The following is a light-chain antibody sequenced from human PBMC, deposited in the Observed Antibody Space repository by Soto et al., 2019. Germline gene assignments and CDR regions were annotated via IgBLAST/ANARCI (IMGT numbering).Light chain of an antibody. CDR3: QAWDNNHVV. CDR2: QDD. Sequence: SYELTQTPSVSVSPGQTASITCSGDELGDKYTCWYQQKPGQSPVLVIYQDDRRPSGIPERFSGSNSGNTATLTITGTQALDEADYYCQAWDNNHVVFGGGTKL. CDR1: ELGDKY. J-gene: IGLJ2*01. V-gene: IGLV3-1*01.